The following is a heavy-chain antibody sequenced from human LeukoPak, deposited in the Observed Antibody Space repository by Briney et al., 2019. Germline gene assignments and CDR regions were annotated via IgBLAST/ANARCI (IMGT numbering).Heavy chain of an antibody. Sequence: GESLKISCKGSGYSFADYWIGWVRQMPGKGLEWMGIIYPGDSDARYSPSFQGQVTISADKSISTAYLQWSSLKASDTAIYYCTRGRPIDYWGQGTLVTVSS. CDR3: TRGRPIDY. V-gene: IGHV5-51*01. CDR2: IYPGDSDA. CDR1: GYSFADYW. J-gene: IGHJ4*02.